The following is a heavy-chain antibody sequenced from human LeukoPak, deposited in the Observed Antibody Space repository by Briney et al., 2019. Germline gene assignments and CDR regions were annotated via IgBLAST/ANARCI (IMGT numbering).Heavy chain of an antibody. CDR2: INHSGST. CDR3: ARRPRTGSSYNWFDP. CDR1: RGSFSGYY. V-gene: IGHV4-34*01. D-gene: IGHD6-13*01. J-gene: IGHJ5*02. Sequence: PSETLSLTCAVYRGSFSGYYWSWIRQPPGKGLEWIGEINHSGSTNYNPSLKSRVTISVDTSKNQFSLKLSSVTAADTAVYYCARRPRTGSSYNWFDPWGQGTLVTVSS.